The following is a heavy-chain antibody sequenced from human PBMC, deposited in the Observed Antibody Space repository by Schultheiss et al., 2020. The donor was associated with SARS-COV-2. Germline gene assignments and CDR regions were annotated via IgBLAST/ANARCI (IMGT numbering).Heavy chain of an antibody. V-gene: IGHV1-18*01. CDR1: GYTFTSYG. D-gene: IGHD2-15*01. J-gene: IGHJ4*02. Sequence: ASVKVSCKASGYTFTSYGISWVRQAPGQGLEWMGWISAYNGNTNYAQKLQGRVTMTTDTSTITAYMELRSLRSDDTAVYYCARVGLVVAAHYFDYWGQGTLVTVSS. CDR3: ARVGLVVAAHYFDY. CDR2: ISAYNGNT.